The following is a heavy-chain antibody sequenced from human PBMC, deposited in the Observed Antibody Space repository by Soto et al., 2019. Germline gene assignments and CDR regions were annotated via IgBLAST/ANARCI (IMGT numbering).Heavy chain of an antibody. D-gene: IGHD3-9*01. CDR1: GFTFSSYG. CDR3: AKDLPTYYDILTGYEPYGMDV. CDR2: ISYDGSNK. V-gene: IGHV3-30*18. Sequence: HPGGSLRLSCAASGFTFSSYGMHWVRQAPGKGLEWVAVISYDGSNKYYADSVKGRFTISRDNSKNTLYLQMNSLRAEDTAVYYCAKDLPTYYDILTGYEPYGMDVWGQGTTVTVSS. J-gene: IGHJ6*02.